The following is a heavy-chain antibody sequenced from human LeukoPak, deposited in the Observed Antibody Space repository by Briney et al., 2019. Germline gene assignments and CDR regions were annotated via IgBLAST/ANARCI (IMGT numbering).Heavy chain of an antibody. V-gene: IGHV4-31*03. Sequence: SETLSLTCTVSGASINSAGYYWRWIRQLPGKGLEWIGYISYTGSTYYNPSLKSRVIISRDTFKNQFSLKLSSVTAADTAIYYCARGDYWGQGTLVTVSS. J-gene: IGHJ4*02. CDR1: GASINSAGYY. CDR2: ISYTGST. CDR3: ARGDY.